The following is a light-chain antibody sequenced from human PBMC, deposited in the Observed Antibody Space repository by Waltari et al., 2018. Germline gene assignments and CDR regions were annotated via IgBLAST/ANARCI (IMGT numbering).Light chain of an antibody. CDR1: TPGDQY. Sequence: SSELTQPPSVSLSPGPTASITCSGDTPGDQYACWYQQTPGQSPVLVIYQDSKRPSGIPERFSGSNSGNTATLTISGTQAMDEADYYCQAWDSSTVVFGGGTKLTVL. J-gene: IGLJ2*01. V-gene: IGLV3-1*01. CDR3: QAWDSSTVV. CDR2: QDS.